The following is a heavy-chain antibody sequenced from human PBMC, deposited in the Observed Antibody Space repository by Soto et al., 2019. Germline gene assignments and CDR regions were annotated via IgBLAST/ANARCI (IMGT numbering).Heavy chain of an antibody. V-gene: IGHV3-23*01. CDR2: ITATGDTT. D-gene: IGHD6-13*01. CDR3: ARDPLLYDSNWYPNWFGP. Sequence: GGSLRLSCAASGFAFNRYAMSWVRQAPGKGLEWVSGITATGDTTYYANSVKGRFTISRDSAKNTLYLQMNSLRAEDTAVYYCARDPLLYDSNWYPNWFGPWGQGTLVTVSS. J-gene: IGHJ5*02. CDR1: GFAFNRYA.